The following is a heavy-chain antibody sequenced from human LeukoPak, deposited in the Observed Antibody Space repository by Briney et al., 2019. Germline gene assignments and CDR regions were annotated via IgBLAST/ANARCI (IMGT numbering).Heavy chain of an antibody. J-gene: IGHJ4*02. CDR2: ISYDGSNK. CDR3: ARGEVVVAARIDY. V-gene: IGHV3-30*03. CDR1: GFTFSSYG. D-gene: IGHD2-15*01. Sequence: GGSLRLSCAASGFTFSSYGMHWVRQAPGKGLEWVAVISYDGSNKYYADSVKGRFTISRDNSKNTLYLQMNSLRAEDTAVYYCARGEVVVAARIDYWGQGTLVTVSS.